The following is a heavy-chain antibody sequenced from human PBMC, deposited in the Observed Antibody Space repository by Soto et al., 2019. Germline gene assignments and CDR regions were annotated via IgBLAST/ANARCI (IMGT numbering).Heavy chain of an antibody. CDR1: GFTFSSYE. Sequence: EVQLVESGGGLVQPGGSLRLSCAASGFTFSSYEMNWVRQAPGKGLEWVSYISSSGSTIYYADSVKGRFTISRDNAKNSLYLQMNSLRAEDTAVYYCARGTLRGPRAFDIWGQGTMVTVSS. V-gene: IGHV3-48*03. CDR2: ISSSGSTI. J-gene: IGHJ3*02. D-gene: IGHD4-17*01. CDR3: ARGTLRGPRAFDI.